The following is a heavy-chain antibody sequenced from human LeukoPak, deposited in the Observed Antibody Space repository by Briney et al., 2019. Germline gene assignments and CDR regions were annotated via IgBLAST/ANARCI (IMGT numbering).Heavy chain of an antibody. CDR2: IYYSGST. J-gene: IGHJ6*02. V-gene: IGHV4-59*01. CDR1: GGSISSYY. D-gene: IGHD5-18*01. Sequence: PSETLSLTCTVSGGSISSYYWSWIRQPPGKGLEWIGYIYYSGSTNYNSSLKSRVTISVDTSKNQFSLKLSSVTAADTAVYYCAREGSSSGYSYGSPYYSYYGMDVWGQGTTVTVSS. CDR3: AREGSSSGYSYGSPYYSYYGMDV.